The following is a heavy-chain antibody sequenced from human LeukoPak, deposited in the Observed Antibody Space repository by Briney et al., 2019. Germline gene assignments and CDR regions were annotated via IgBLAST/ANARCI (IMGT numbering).Heavy chain of an antibody. J-gene: IGHJ4*02. Sequence: ASVKVSCKASGYTFTSYGISWVRQAPGQGLEWMGWINPNSGGTNYAQKFQGRVTMTRDTSISTAYMELSRLRSDDTAVYYCARGRSIRDERILDYWGQGTLVTVSS. D-gene: IGHD2-15*01. V-gene: IGHV1-2*02. CDR1: GYTFTSYG. CDR2: INPNSGGT. CDR3: ARGRSIRDERILDY.